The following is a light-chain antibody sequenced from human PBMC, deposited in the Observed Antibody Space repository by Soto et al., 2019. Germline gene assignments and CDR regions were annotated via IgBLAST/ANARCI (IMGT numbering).Light chain of an antibody. J-gene: IGKJ1*01. CDR3: QQYYSYPPWT. Sequence: AIRMTQSPSSLSASTGDRVTITCRASQGISSDLAWYQQKPGKAPKLLIYAASTLQSGVPSRFSGSGSGTDFTLTISCLQSEDFATYYCQQYYSYPPWTVGQGTKVEIK. CDR2: AAS. V-gene: IGKV1-8*01. CDR1: QGISSD.